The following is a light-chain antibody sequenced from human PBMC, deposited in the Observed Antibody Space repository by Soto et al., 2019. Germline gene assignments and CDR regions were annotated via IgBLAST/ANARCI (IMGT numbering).Light chain of an antibody. V-gene: IGKV3-15*01. J-gene: IGKJ1*01. CDR2: GAS. CDR3: QKYYTWPLWT. CDR1: QSVSTN. Sequence: AAVPFAGKERSTLSWRDHQSVSTNLAWYQQKPGQAPRLLIYGASTRATGFPARFSGSGSGTDFTLSISSLVSADVAVYYCQKYYTWPLWTCAQGTKVDIK.